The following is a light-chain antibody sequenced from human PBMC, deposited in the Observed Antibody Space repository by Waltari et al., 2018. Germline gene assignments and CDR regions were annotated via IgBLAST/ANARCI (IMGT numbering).Light chain of an antibody. Sequence: SFELTQPTSVSVSPGQTASITCSGDKLGDKHVCWYQQKPGQSPVAVSYQENRRPSGIPERFSGSNSGNTATLTISGTQAMDEADYFCQAWDTTTGVFGGGTKLTVL. V-gene: IGLV3-1*01. CDR2: QEN. CDR3: QAWDTTTGV. CDR1: KLGDKH. J-gene: IGLJ2*01.